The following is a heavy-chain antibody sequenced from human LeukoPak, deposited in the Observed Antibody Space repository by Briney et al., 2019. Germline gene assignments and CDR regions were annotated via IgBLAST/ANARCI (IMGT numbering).Heavy chain of an antibody. V-gene: IGHV3-30*18. Sequence: PGGSLRLSCAASGFTFSSYGMHWVRQPPGKGLEWVAIISYDGSNKYYADFVKGRFTISRDNSKDTLYLQMNSLRAEDTAVYYGAKTLPTTSHLFGYWGQGTLVTVSS. CDR3: AKTLPTTSHLFGY. CDR2: ISYDGSNK. D-gene: IGHD2-2*01. J-gene: IGHJ4*02. CDR1: GFTFSSYG.